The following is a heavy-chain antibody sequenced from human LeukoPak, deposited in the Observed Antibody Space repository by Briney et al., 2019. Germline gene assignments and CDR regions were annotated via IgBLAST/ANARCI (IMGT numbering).Heavy chain of an antibody. CDR1: GFKFDDYG. D-gene: IGHD3-9*01. Sequence: GGSLRLSCATFGFKFDDYGMTWVRQAPGKGLEWVSSIKWNSDITTYGDSVKGRFTISRDNAKNPLYLEMNSLRAEDTALYYCARDETGIDYWGQGTLVTVSS. CDR3: ARDETGIDY. CDR2: IKWNSDIT. V-gene: IGHV3-20*04. J-gene: IGHJ4*02.